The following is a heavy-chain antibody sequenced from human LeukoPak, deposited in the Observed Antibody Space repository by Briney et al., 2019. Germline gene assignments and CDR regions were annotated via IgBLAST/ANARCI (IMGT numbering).Heavy chain of an antibody. CDR3: ARGDRSTGWIY. V-gene: IGHV3-23*01. J-gene: IGHJ4*02. Sequence: PGGSLRLSCAASGFTFSSYVMSWVRQAPGKGLEWVSAVTGGGDKTYYPESAKGQFTISRDNSKSTLYLQTNSLRAEDTAVYFCARGDRSTGWIYWGQGTLVTVSS. CDR1: GFTFSSYV. CDR2: VTGGGDKT. D-gene: IGHD2-8*02.